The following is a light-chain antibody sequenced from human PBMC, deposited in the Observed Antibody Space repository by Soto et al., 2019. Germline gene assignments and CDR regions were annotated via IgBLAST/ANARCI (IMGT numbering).Light chain of an antibody. CDR2: AAS. CDR3: QHYHGWPIT. CDR1: QGISSY. Sequence: PSSLSSSVGDRVTITCRASQGISSYLAWYQQKPGKAPKLLIYAASTLQSGIPARFSGSGSGTEFTLTISSLQSEDFAVYYCQHYHGWPITFGQGTRLEIK. V-gene: IGKV1-9*01. J-gene: IGKJ5*01.